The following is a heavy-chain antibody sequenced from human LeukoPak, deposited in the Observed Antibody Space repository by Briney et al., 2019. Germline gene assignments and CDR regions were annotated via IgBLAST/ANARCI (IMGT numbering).Heavy chain of an antibody. CDR3: ARGRDTVVVPAAVDYYYYYGMDV. CDR2: INHSGST. V-gene: IGHV4-34*01. J-gene: IGHJ6*04. Sequence: SETLSLTCAVYGGSFSGYYWSCIRQPPGRGLEWIGEINHSGSTNYNPSLKSRVTISVATSKNQFSLKLSSVTAADTAVYYCARGRDTVVVPAAVDYYYYYGMDVWGKGTTVTVSS. D-gene: IGHD2-2*01. CDR1: GGSFSGYY.